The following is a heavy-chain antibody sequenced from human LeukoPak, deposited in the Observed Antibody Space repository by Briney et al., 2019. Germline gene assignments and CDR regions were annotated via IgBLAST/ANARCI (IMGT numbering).Heavy chain of an antibody. V-gene: IGHV3-7*01. CDR3: ARVMTMVRPGGDY. CDR1: GFTFSSYW. D-gene: IGHD3-10*01. J-gene: IGHJ4*02. CDR2: IKQDGSEK. Sequence: GGSLRLXCAASGFTFSSYWMSWVRQAPGKGLEWVANIKQDGSEKYYVDSVKGRFTISRDNAKNSLYLQMNSLRAEDTAVYYCARVMTMVRPGGDYWGQGTLVTVSS.